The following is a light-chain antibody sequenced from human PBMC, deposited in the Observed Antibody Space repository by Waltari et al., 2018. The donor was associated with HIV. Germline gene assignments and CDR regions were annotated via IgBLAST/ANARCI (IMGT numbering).Light chain of an antibody. CDR2: SNS. Sequence: QSVLTQSPSASGTPGQRVTISCSGGTPNIGSNSVSWYQQVPGTAPHLFMFSNSCRPSGVPDRFSGSKSGTSASLAISGLQSEDEADYYCATWDDTLDGPVFGGGTRLTVL. CDR3: ATWDDTLDGPV. V-gene: IGLV1-44*01. J-gene: IGLJ3*02. CDR1: TPNIGSNS.